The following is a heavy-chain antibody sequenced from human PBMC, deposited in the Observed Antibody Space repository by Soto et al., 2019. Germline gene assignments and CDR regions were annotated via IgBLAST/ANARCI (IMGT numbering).Heavy chain of an antibody. Sequence: QVQLVESGGGVVQPGRSLRLSCAASGFTFSNYAMYWVRQAPGKGLEWVAVISFDGSYKYYADSVKGRFAISRDNSKNTLYLQINSLRTEDTAMYYCASGGSNYFSGIDVWGQGTTITVAS. D-gene: IGHD3-16*01. CDR3: ASGGSNYFSGIDV. CDR1: GFTFSNYA. CDR2: ISFDGSYK. J-gene: IGHJ6*02. V-gene: IGHV3-30*09.